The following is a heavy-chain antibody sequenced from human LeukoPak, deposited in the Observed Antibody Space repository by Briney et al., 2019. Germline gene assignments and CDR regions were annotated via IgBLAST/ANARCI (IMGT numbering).Heavy chain of an antibody. CDR2: IYTSGST. CDR1: GGSINSGSYY. Sequence: PSETLSLTCTVSGGSINSGSYYWSWIRQPAGKGLEWIGRIYTSGSTNYNPSLKSRVTISVDTSKNQFSLKLSSVTAADTAVYYCARGVEGGYNFNAFDIWGQGTMVTVSS. J-gene: IGHJ3*02. D-gene: IGHD5-24*01. V-gene: IGHV4-61*02. CDR3: ARGVEGGYNFNAFDI.